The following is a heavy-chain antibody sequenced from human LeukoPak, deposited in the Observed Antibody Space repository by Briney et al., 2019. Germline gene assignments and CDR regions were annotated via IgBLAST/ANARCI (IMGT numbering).Heavy chain of an antibody. CDR2: IYSGGST. Sequence: GGSLRLSCAASGFTFSSYAMSWVRQAPGEGLEWVSVIYSGGSTYYADSVKGRFTISRDNSKNTLYLQMNSLRAEDTAVYYCARGHLRVQWLYYFDYWGQGTLVTVSS. D-gene: IGHD6-19*01. J-gene: IGHJ4*02. V-gene: IGHV3-53*01. CDR3: ARGHLRVQWLYYFDY. CDR1: GFTFSSYA.